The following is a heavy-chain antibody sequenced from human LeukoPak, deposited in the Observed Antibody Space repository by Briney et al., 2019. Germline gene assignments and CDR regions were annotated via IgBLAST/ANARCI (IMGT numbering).Heavy chain of an antibody. D-gene: IGHD2-2*02. CDR1: GGSISSYY. CDR2: IYYSGST. V-gene: IGHV4-59*01. Sequence: SETLSLTCTVSGGSISSYYWSWIRQPPGKGLERIGYIYYSGSTNYNPSLKSRVTISVDTSKNQFSLKLSSVTAADTAVYYCARVRDIVVVPAVIGAFDIWGQGTMVTVSS. J-gene: IGHJ3*02. CDR3: ARVRDIVVVPAVIGAFDI.